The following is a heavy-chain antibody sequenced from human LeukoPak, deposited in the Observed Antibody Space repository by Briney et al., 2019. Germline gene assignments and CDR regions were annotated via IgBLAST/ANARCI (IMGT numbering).Heavy chain of an antibody. J-gene: IGHJ4*02. CDR2: INAGNGNT. V-gene: IGHV1-3*01. CDR1: GYTFTSYA. Sequence: ASVKVSCKASGYTFTSYAMHWVRQAPGQRLEWMGWINAGNGNTKYSQKFQGRVTITRDTSASTAYMELSSLRSEDTAVYYCARPQYDILTGYREYYFDYWGQGTLVTVSS. CDR3: ARPQYDILTGYREYYFDY. D-gene: IGHD3-9*01.